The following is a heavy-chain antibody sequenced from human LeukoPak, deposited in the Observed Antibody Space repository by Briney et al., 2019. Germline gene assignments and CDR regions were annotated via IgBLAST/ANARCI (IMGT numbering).Heavy chain of an antibody. V-gene: IGHV3-9*01. Sequence: PGRSLRLSCAAYGFTFDDYAMHWVRQAPGKGLEWVSGISWNSGSIGYADSVKGRFTISRDNAKNSLYLQMNSLRAEDTALYYCAKDRSGWFSYYFDYWGQGTLVTVSS. CDR2: ISWNSGSI. CDR1: GFTFDDYA. D-gene: IGHD6-19*01. J-gene: IGHJ4*02. CDR3: AKDRSGWFSYYFDY.